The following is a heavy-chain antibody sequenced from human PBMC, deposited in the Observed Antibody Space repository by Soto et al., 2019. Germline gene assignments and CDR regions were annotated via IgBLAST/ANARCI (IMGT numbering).Heavy chain of an antibody. D-gene: IGHD3-10*01. CDR1: GYNFLNYG. J-gene: IGHJ4*02. CDR3: ARDHGGATMALLY. V-gene: IGHV1-18*04. Sequence: GASVKVSCKTSGYNFLNYGMSWVRQAPGQGPEWMGWISVYHGNTIYAQNFQGRVTMTTDTSTSTAYMGLTSLRSDDTGVYYCARDHGGATMALLYWGQGTLVTVSS. CDR2: ISVYHGNT.